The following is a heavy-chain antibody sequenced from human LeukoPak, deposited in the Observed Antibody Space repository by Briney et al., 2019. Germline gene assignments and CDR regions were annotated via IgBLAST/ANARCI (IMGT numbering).Heavy chain of an antibody. J-gene: IGHJ4*02. CDR2: IWYDGSNK. CDR3: ARHSFSSVWYFGLGY. Sequence: GGSLRLSWAASGFTFSSYGIHWVRQAPGKGMAWVAVIWYDGSNKYYADSVKGRFTISRDNSKNTLYLQMNSLRAEDTAVYYCARHSFSSVWYFGLGYWGQGTLVTVSS. V-gene: IGHV3-33*01. D-gene: IGHD6-19*01. CDR1: GFTFSSYG.